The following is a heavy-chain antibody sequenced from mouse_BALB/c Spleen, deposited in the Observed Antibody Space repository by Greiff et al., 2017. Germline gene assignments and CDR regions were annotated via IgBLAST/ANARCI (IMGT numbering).Heavy chain of an antibody. CDR1: GYSITSDYA. CDR2: ISYSGST. D-gene: IGHD2-13*01. Sequence: EVMLVESGPGLVKPSQSLSLTCTVTGYSITSDYAWNWIRQFPGNKLEWMGYISYSGSTSYNPSLKSRISITRDTSKNQFFLQLNSVTTEDTATYYCARVGIYYGDMDYWGQGTSVTVSS. V-gene: IGHV3-2*02. CDR3: ARVGIYYGDMDY. J-gene: IGHJ4*01.